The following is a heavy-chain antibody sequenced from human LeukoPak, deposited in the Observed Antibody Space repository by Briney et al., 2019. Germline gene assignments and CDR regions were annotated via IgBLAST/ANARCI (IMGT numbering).Heavy chain of an antibody. Sequence: GASVKVSCKASGYTFTGYYMHWVRQAPGQGLEWMGWINPNSGGTNYAQKFQGRVTMIRDTSISTAYMELSRLRSDDTAVYYCARETDSGSYYFDYWGQGTLVTVSS. J-gene: IGHJ4*02. CDR2: INPNSGGT. CDR3: ARETDSGSYYFDY. D-gene: IGHD1-26*01. CDR1: GYTFTGYY. V-gene: IGHV1-2*02.